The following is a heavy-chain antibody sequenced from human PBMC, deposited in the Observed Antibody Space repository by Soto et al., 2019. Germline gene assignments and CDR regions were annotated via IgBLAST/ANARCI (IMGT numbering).Heavy chain of an antibody. Sequence: QVQLVQSGAEVKKPGASVKVSCKASGYTFTSYDINWVRQATGQGLEWMGWMNPNSGNTGYAQKFQGRVTMTRNTSISTAYMELSSLRSEDTAVYYCARALPRRPAGRIIWGWNYWGQGTLVTVSS. CDR3: ARALPRRPAGRIIWGWNY. D-gene: IGHD6-19*01. CDR2: MNPNSGNT. J-gene: IGHJ4*02. V-gene: IGHV1-8*01. CDR1: GYTFTSYD.